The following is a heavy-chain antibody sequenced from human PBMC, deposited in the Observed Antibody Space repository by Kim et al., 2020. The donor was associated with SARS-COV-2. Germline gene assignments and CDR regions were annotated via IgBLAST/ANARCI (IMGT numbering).Heavy chain of an antibody. CDR2: IYYSGST. D-gene: IGHD5-12*01. CDR1: GGSISSGGYY. CDR3: ARDIEGYDFGHYYGMDV. J-gene: IGHJ6*02. Sequence: SETLSLTCTVSGGSISSGGYYWSWIRQHPGKGLEWIGYIYYSGSTYYNPSLKSRVTISVDTSKNQFSLKLSSVTAADTAVYYCARDIEGYDFGHYYGMDVWGQGTTVTVSS. V-gene: IGHV4-31*03.